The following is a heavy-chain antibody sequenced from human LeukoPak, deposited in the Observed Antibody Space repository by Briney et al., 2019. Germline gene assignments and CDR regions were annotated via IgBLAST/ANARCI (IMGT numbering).Heavy chain of an antibody. V-gene: IGHV4-4*07. CDR2: IYTSGST. CDR3: ARAKAVYYYMDV. D-gene: IGHD6-19*01. J-gene: IGHJ6*03. Sequence: SETLSLTCTVSGGSLSSYYWSWIRQPAGEGLEWIGRIYTSGSTNYNPSLKSRVTMSVDTSKNQFSLKLSSVTAEDTAVYYCARAKAVYYYMDVWGKGTTVTVSS. CDR1: GGSLSSYY.